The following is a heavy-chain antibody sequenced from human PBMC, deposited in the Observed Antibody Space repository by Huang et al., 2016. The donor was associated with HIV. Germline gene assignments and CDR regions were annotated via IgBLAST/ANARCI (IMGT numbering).Heavy chain of an antibody. CDR2: IRYHGNNH. V-gene: IGHV3-30*02. Sequence: QVRLVESGGGVVQPGASLTLSCSASGFPFSAYGMDWVGQAPGKGLELWSCIRYHGNNHYLIGSVKVRFTISRDNSNNTLYLRMNSLRPEDTAVYYCVKERGSSRARSSFDFWGQGTSVIVSS. CDR3: VKERGSSRARSSFDF. D-gene: IGHD6-13*01. CDR1: GFPFSAYG. J-gene: IGHJ3*01.